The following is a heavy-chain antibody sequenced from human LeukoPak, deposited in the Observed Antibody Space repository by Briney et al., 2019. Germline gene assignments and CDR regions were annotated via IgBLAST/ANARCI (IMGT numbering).Heavy chain of an antibody. V-gene: IGHV3-23*01. CDR3: ARNYGDQTGNYYYYMDV. CDR1: GFTFRIYA. Sequence: GSLRLSCAASGFTFRIYAMTWVRQSPGKGLEWVSAIRGSGGSTYYADSVKGRFTISRDNSKNTLYLQMNSLRAEDTAVYYCARNYGDQTGNYYYYMDVWGKGTTVTISS. J-gene: IGHJ6*03. CDR2: IRGSGGST. D-gene: IGHD4-17*01.